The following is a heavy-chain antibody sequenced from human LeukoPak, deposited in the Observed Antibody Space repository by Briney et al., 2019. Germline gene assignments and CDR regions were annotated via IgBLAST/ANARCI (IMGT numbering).Heavy chain of an antibody. CDR2: IFPGNSDT. CDR3: ARSLSGSSDFDY. V-gene: IGHV5-51*01. J-gene: IGHJ4*02. D-gene: IGHD6-19*01. CDR1: GYSFPTYC. Sequence: GESLKISCKGFGYSFPTYCIGWVRQMPGKGLEWMGIIFPGNSDTRYRPSFQGQVTISADKSISTAYLQWRSLKASDTAMYYCARSLSGSSDFDYWGQGTLVTVSS.